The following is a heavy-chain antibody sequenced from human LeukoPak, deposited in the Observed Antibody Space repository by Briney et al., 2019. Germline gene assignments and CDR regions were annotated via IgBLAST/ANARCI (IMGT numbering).Heavy chain of an antibody. D-gene: IGHD3-3*01. Sequence: SETLSLTCAVYGGSFSGYYWSWIRQPPGKGLEWIGEINHSGSTNYNPSLKSRVTISVDTSKNQFSLKLSSVTAADTAVYYCARGKYYDFWSGYLGRWFDPWGQGTLVTVSS. CDR1: GGSFSGYY. V-gene: IGHV4-34*01. CDR3: ARGKYYDFWSGYLGRWFDP. J-gene: IGHJ5*02. CDR2: INHSGST.